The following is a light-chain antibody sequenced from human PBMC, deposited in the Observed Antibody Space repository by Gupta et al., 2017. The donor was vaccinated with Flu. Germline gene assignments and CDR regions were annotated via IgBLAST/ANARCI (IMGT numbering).Light chain of an antibody. CDR3: QQYYTTPTWT. CDR2: WAS. Sequence: DIVMTQSPDSLAVSLVERATINCKSSQSVLYTSNNKNFLAWYQQKPGQPPKLLIYWASTRESGVPDRFSGSGSGTDFTLTISSLQAEDVAVYYCQQYYTTPTWTFGQGTKVEIK. J-gene: IGKJ1*01. CDR1: QSVLYTSNNKNF. V-gene: IGKV4-1*01.